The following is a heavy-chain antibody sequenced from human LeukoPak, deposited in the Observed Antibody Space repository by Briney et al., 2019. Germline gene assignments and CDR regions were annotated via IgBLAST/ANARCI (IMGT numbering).Heavy chain of an antibody. Sequence: GGSLRLFCVASGFTFSSYWMHWVRQAPGKGLVWVSRINSDGSSTTYADSVKGRFTISRDNAENTLYLQMNSLRAEDTAMYYCARQYSYDSSGYYPWDYWGQGTLVTVSS. J-gene: IGHJ4*02. CDR2: INSDGSST. CDR3: ARQYSYDSSGYYPWDY. D-gene: IGHD3-22*01. V-gene: IGHV3-74*01. CDR1: GFTFSSYW.